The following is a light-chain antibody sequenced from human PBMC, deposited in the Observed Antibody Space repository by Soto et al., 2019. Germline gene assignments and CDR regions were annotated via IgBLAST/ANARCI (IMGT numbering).Light chain of an antibody. CDR1: SSDVGGYNF. Sequence: SALTQPASVSGSPGQSITISCTGTSSDVGGYNFVSWYQQHPGKAPKLMIYDVRNRPSGVSNRFSGSKSVNTASLTISGFQAEDEADYYCSSYTSISTYVFGTGTKVTVL. V-gene: IGLV2-14*01. CDR3: SSYTSISTYV. J-gene: IGLJ1*01. CDR2: DVR.